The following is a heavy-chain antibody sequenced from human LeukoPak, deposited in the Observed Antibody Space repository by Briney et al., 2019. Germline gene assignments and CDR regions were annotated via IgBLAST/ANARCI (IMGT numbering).Heavy chain of an antibody. D-gene: IGHD2-15*01. CDR1: GGTFSSYA. V-gene: IGHV1-69*06. J-gene: IGHJ4*01. CDR2: IIPIFGTA. CDR3: ATDPQIGYGSGLLNS. Sequence: SVKVSCKASGGTFSSYAISWVRQAPGQGLEWMGGIIPIFGTANYAQKFQGRVTITADKSTSTAYMELRSLRSEDTALYYCATDPQIGYGSGLLNSWGHGTLVTVSS.